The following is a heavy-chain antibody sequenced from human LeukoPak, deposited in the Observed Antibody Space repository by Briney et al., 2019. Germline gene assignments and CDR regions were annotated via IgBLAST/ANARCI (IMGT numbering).Heavy chain of an antibody. CDR1: GYTFTSYG. J-gene: IGHJ4*02. D-gene: IGHD3-3*01. V-gene: IGHV1-18*01. CDR2: IGAYNGNT. CDR3: ARDPVRSYYDFWSGYYSY. Sequence: ASVRVSCKASGYTFTSYGISWVRQAPGQGLEWMGWIGAYNGNTNYAQKLQGRVTMTTDTSTSTAYMELRSLRSDDTAVYYCARDPVRSYYDFWSGYYSYWGQGTLVTVSS.